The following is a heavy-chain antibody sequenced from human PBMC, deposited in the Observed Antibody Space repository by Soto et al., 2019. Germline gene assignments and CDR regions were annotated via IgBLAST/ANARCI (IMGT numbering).Heavy chain of an antibody. Sequence: SVKVSCKASGGTLSSYAISWVRQAPGQGLEWMGGIIPIFGTANYAQKFQGRVTITADESTSTAYMELSSLRSEDTAVYYCARIRDIAAAGTSLFFDYWGQGTLVTVSS. D-gene: IGHD6-13*01. CDR3: ARIRDIAAAGTSLFFDY. V-gene: IGHV1-69*13. CDR2: IIPIFGTA. J-gene: IGHJ4*02. CDR1: GGTLSSYA.